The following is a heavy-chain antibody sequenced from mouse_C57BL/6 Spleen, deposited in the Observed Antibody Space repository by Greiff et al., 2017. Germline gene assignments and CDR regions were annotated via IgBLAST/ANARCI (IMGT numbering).Heavy chain of an antibody. D-gene: IGHD2-3*01. V-gene: IGHV1-54*01. J-gene: IGHJ4*01. Sequence: QVHVKQSGAELVRPGTSVKVSCKASGYAFTNYLIEWVKQRPGQGLEWIGVINPGSGGTNYNEKFKGKATLTADKSSSTAYMQLSSLTSEDSAVYFCARVCDGLYYAMDYWGQGTSVTVSS. CDR2: INPGSGGT. CDR3: ARVCDGLYYAMDY. CDR1: GYAFTNYL.